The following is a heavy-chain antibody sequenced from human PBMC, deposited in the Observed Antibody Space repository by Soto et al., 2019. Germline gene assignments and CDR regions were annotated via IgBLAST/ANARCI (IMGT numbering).Heavy chain of an antibody. J-gene: IGHJ6*03. D-gene: IGHD3-16*01. Sequence: QLQLHESGPGLVKPSQTLSLTCAVSGGSISNGGYYWSWIRLHPGKGLEWIGSIYFSGSTYYNPSLKSRVTISVATPKNQFSLKLSSVTAADTAVYHCARDSHSHQPNHRWGEGYMDVWGKGTTVTVSS. CDR3: ARDSHSHQPNHRWGEGYMDV. CDR2: IYFSGST. V-gene: IGHV4-31*11. CDR1: GGSISNGGYY.